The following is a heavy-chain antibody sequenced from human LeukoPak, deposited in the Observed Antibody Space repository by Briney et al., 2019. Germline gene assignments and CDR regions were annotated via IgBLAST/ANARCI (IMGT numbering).Heavy chain of an antibody. J-gene: IGHJ4*02. CDR1: GFTFSSHW. D-gene: IGHD2/OR15-2a*01. CDR2: IEQGGSEK. V-gene: IGHV3-7*01. CDR3: ARLSRTSVFDY. Sequence: PGGSLRLSCAASGFTFSSHWVSWVRQAPGKGLEWVANIEQGGSEKHYVDSVKGRFTISRDNARSSSYLQMSSLRAEDTAVYYCARLSRTSVFDYWAQGILVTVSS.